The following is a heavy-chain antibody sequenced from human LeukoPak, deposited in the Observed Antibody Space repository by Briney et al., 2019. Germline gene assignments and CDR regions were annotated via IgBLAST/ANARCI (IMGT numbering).Heavy chain of an antibody. J-gene: IGHJ4*02. D-gene: IGHD3-22*01. V-gene: IGHV3-21*01. CDR3: ARVAEDYYDSSGYPDY. CDR1: GFTFSSYS. Sequence: GGSLRLSCAASGFTFSSYSMNWVRQAPGKGLEWVSSISSSSSYIYYADSVKGRFTISRDNAKNSLYLQMNSLRAEDTAVYYCARVAEDYYDSSGYPDYWGQGTLVTVSS. CDR2: ISSSSSYI.